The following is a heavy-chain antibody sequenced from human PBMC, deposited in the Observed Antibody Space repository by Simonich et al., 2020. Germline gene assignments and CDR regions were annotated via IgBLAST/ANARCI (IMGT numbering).Heavy chain of an antibody. Sequence: GGGLVQPGGSLRLSCAASGFTFSSYAMSWVRQAPGKGLQWVSAIRGIGGSTSYADSVKGRFTISRDNSKNTLDLQMNSLRAEDTAVYYCAKDLGERITMIVVVIDAFDIWGQGTMVTVSS. CDR1: GFTFSSYA. V-gene: IGHV3-23*01. J-gene: IGHJ3*02. CDR2: IRGIGGST. CDR3: AKDLGERITMIVVVIDAFDI. D-gene: IGHD3-22*01.